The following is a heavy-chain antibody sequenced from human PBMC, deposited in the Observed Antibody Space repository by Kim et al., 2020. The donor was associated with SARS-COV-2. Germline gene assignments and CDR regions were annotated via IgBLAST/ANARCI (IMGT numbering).Heavy chain of an antibody. CDR1: GYSFTSYW. CDR3: ARQGDILTGYFMSGDWFDP. CDR2: IYPGDSDT. Sequence: GASLKISCKGSGYSFTSYWIGWVRQMPGKGLEWMGIIYPGDSDTRYSPSFQGQVTISADKSISTAYLQWSSLKASDTAMYYCARQGDILTGYFMSGDWFDPWGQGTLVTVSS. J-gene: IGHJ5*02. D-gene: IGHD3-9*01. V-gene: IGHV5-51*01.